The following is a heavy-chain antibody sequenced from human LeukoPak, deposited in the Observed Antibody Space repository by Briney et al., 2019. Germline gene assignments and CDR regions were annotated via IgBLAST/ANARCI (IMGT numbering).Heavy chain of an antibody. Sequence: PGGSLRLSCAASGFTFSSYAMSWVRQAPGKGLEWVSAISGSGGSTYYADSVKGRFTISRDNSKNTLYLQMNSLRAEDTAVYYCATAPYSSGWFHCYWGQGTLVTVSS. J-gene: IGHJ4*02. CDR1: GFTFSSYA. CDR2: ISGSGGST. D-gene: IGHD6-19*01. V-gene: IGHV3-23*01. CDR3: ATAPYSSGWFHCY.